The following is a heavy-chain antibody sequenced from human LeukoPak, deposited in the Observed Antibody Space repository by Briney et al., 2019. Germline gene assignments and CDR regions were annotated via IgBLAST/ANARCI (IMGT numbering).Heavy chain of an antibody. D-gene: IGHD5-24*01. Sequence: ASVKVSCKASGYTFTGYYMHWVRQAPGQGLEWMGVINPSVGSTSYAQKFQGRVTMTRDTSTSTVYMELSSLRSEDTAVYYCARGRELNWFDPWGQGTLVTVSS. V-gene: IGHV1-46*01. CDR2: INPSVGST. CDR1: GYTFTGYY. J-gene: IGHJ5*02. CDR3: ARGRELNWFDP.